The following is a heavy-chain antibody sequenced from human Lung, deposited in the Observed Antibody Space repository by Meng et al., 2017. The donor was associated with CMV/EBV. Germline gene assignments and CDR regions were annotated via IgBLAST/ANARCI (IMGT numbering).Heavy chain of an antibody. J-gene: IGHJ6*02. CDR2: INHSGST. CDR1: GESFSGYY. Sequence: SETLSLTFAVYGESFSGYYWTWIRQPPGKGLEWIGEINHSGSTNYNPSLKSRVTVSVDTSKKQFSLKLSSVTAADTALYYCARGPHKNRYGGNSPRGYYYGMDVWGQGTTVTGSS. D-gene: IGHD4-23*01. CDR3: ARGPHKNRYGGNSPRGYYYGMDV. V-gene: IGHV4-34*01.